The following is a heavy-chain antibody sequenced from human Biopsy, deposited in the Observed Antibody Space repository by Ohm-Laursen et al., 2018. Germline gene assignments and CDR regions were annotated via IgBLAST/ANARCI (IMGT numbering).Heavy chain of an antibody. J-gene: IGHJ6*02. CDR2: IFTSGST. CDR3: ARATNSTGWPYYYFYGMDV. V-gene: IGHV4-4*07. Sequence: SETLSLACADSGASISDYYCVWIRQPPGKGLEWIGLIFTSGSTTYNPSLRSRVTMSVDTSKNQFTLKLSSVTAADTAVYYCARATNSTGWPYYYFYGMDVWGQGTTVTVSS. CDR1: GASISDYY. D-gene: IGHD2/OR15-2a*01.